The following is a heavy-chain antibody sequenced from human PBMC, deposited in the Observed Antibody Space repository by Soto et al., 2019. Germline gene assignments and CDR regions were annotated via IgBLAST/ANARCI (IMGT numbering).Heavy chain of an antibody. D-gene: IGHD1-7*01. CDR1: GYSFTSYW. CDR2: IYPSDSTV. J-gene: IGHJ5*02. Sequence: GESLKISCKGSGYSFTSYWIGWVRQMPGKGLEWMGIIYPSDSTVKYSPSVQGQVTMSVDKSISTAYLQWSSLKASDAAVYYCARGNVANYFEPWGQGTLVTVSS. V-gene: IGHV5-51*01. CDR3: ARGNVANYFEP.